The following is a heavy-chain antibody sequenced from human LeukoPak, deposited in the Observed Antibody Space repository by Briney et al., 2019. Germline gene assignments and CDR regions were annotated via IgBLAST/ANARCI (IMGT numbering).Heavy chain of an antibody. CDR2: ISSSSSYI. D-gene: IGHD2-15*01. CDR3: ARVRVVRGYFDY. V-gene: IGHV3-21*01. CDR1: GFTFSSYS. Sequence: PGGSLRLSCAASGFTFSSYSMNWVRQAPGKGLEWVSSISSSSSYIYYADSVKGRFTISRDNAKNSLYLQMNSLRAEDTAAYYCARVRVVRGYFDYWGQGTLVTVSS. J-gene: IGHJ4*02.